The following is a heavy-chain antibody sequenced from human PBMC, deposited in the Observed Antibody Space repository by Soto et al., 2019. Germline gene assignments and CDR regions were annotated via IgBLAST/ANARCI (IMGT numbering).Heavy chain of an antibody. CDR2: ISYDGSNK. V-gene: IGHV3-30-3*01. D-gene: IGHD2-15*01. CDR3: AREVVVVAATGGMDV. J-gene: IGHJ6*02. Sequence: VGSLRLSCAASGFTFSSYAMHWVRQAPGKGLEWVAVISYDGSNKYYAGSVKGRFTISRDNSKNTLYLQMNSLRAEDTAVYYCAREVVVVAATGGMDVWGQGTTVTVSS. CDR1: GFTFSSYA.